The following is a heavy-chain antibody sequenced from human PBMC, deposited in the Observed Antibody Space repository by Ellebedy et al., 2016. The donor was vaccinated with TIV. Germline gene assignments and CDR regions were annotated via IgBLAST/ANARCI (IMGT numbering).Heavy chain of an antibody. CDR2: FFHSGST. CDR3: ARLGRSGFPSDH. CDR1: GGFISSSNW. Sequence: MPSETLSLTCAVSGGFISSSNWWTWVRQPPGKGLEWIGEFFHSGSTNYNPSLKSRVTISVDESKNQFSLNLTSVTAADTAVYYCARLGRSGFPSDHWGQGTLVTVSS. D-gene: IGHD3-3*01. J-gene: IGHJ4*02. V-gene: IGHV4-4*02.